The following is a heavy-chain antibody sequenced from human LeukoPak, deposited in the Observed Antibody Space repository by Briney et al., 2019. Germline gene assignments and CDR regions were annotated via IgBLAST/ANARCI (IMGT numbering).Heavy chain of an antibody. Sequence: ASVKVSCKASGYTFTSYYMHWVRQAPGQGLEWMGWISAYNGDTKYVKQLQGRVTMTTDTSTSTAYMELRSLRSDDTAVYYCARGMDKGATFAASDYWGQGILVTVSS. J-gene: IGHJ4*02. CDR1: GYTFTSYY. V-gene: IGHV1-18*04. CDR3: ARGMDKGATFAASDY. D-gene: IGHD1-26*01. CDR2: ISAYNGDT.